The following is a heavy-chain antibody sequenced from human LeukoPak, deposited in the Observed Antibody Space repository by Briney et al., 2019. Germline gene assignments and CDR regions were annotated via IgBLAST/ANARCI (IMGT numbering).Heavy chain of an antibody. V-gene: IGHV3-11*04. Sequence: GGSLRLSCAASGFTFSDYYMSWIRQAPGKGLEWVSYISSSGSTIYYADSVKGRFTISRDNAKNSLYLQMNSLRAEDTAVYYCARDYYDSSGYWDGDYWGQGTLVTVSS. CDR3: ARDYYDSSGYWDGDY. CDR1: GFTFSDYY. CDR2: ISSSGSTI. J-gene: IGHJ4*02. D-gene: IGHD3-22*01.